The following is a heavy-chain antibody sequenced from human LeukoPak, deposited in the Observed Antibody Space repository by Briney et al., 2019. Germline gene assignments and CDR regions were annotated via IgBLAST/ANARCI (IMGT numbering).Heavy chain of an antibody. CDR1: GFTFSDYY. Sequence: GGSLRLSCAASGFTFSDYYMSWIRQAPGKGLEWVSYISSSGSTIYYADSVKGRFTISRDNAKNSLYLQMNSLRAEDTAVYYCARLSLLAAAGITFDYWGQGTLVTVSS. V-gene: IGHV3-11*01. D-gene: IGHD6-13*01. CDR3: ARLSLLAAAGITFDY. J-gene: IGHJ4*02. CDR2: ISSSGSTI.